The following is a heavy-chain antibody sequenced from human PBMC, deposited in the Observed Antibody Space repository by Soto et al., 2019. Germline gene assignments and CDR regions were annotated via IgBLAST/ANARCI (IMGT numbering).Heavy chain of an antibody. D-gene: IGHD2-15*01. CDR2: ISNNGGST. CDR3: AKGLGIVVVVVVLRLGAFDI. J-gene: IGHJ3*02. V-gene: IGHV3-23*01. Sequence: EVQLLESGGGLVQPGGSLRLSCAASGFTFSSYAMSWVRQAPGKGLEWVSAISNNGGSTYYADSVKGRFTISRDNSKNTLYLQMNSLRAEDTAVYYCAKGLGIVVVVVVLRLGAFDIWGQGTMVTVSS. CDR1: GFTFSSYA.